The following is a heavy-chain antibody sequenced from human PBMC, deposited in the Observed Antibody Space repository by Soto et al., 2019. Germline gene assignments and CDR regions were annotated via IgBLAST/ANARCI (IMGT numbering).Heavy chain of an antibody. CDR3: ARALRYCSGGSCYSNYYDSSGASDAFDI. CDR1: GYTFTGYY. J-gene: IGHJ3*02. CDR2: INPNSGGT. D-gene: IGHD2-15*01. Sequence: EASLKGSCKASGYTFTGYYMHWVRQAPGQGLEWMGWINPNSGGTNYAQKFQGWVTMTRDTSISTAYMELSRLRSDDTAVYYCARALRYCSGGSCYSNYYDSSGASDAFDIWGQGTMVTVSS. V-gene: IGHV1-2*04.